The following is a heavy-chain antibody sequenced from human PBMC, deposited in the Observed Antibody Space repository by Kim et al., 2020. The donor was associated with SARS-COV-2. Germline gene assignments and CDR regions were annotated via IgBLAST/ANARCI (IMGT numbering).Heavy chain of an antibody. Sequence: YAEYVKGRININSDPSKNQFSLQLKSVTPEDTAMYYCVRGRNSAFDIWGQGTMVTVSS. CDR3: VRGRNSAFDI. V-gene: IGHV6-1*01. D-gene: IGHD4-4*01. J-gene: IGHJ3*02.